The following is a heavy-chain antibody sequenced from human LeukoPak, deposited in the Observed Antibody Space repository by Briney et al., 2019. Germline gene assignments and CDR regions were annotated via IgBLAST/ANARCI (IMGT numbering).Heavy chain of an antibody. Sequence: ASVKVSCKASGYTFTSYDINWVRQATGQGLEWMGWMNPNSGNTGYAQKFRGRVTITRNTSISTAYMELSSLRSEDTAVYYCARGLGSDWGWFDPWGQGTLVTVSS. D-gene: IGHD1-26*01. J-gene: IGHJ5*02. V-gene: IGHV1-8*03. CDR3: ARGLGSDWGWFDP. CDR1: GYTFTSYD. CDR2: MNPNSGNT.